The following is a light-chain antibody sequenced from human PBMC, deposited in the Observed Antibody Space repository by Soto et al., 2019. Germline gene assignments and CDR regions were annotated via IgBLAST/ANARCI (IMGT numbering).Light chain of an antibody. J-gene: IGKJ2*01. Sequence: EIVMTQSPATLSLSPGERAALSCRARQSINSELAWYQQKPGQPPRLLIYGASTRATGVPARFTGSESGSDFTLTISGLQSDDFALFYCQQGHNWPLTFGQRTRLDI. CDR2: GAS. CDR1: QSINSE. CDR3: QQGHNWPLT. V-gene: IGKV3-15*01.